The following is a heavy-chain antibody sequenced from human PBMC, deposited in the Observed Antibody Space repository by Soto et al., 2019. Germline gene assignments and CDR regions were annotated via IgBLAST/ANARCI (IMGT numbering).Heavy chain of an antibody. CDR3: ARDTNWNYPLS. V-gene: IGHV3-15*07. J-gene: IGHJ5*02. D-gene: IGHD1-7*01. Sequence: GGSLRLSCAASGFTFTTAWINWVRQAPGKGLEWVGRIKSKIDGGTTDFAAPVKGRFAISRDDSRNMVYFQMNSLEIEDTAVYYCARDTNWNYPLSWGQGTLVTVSS. CDR1: GFTFTTAW. CDR2: IKSKIDGGTT.